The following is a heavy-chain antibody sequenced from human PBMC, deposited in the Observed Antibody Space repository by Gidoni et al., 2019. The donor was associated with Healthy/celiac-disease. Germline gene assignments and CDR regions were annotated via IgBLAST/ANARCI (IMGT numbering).Heavy chain of an antibody. D-gene: IGHD3-22*01. CDR1: GYTFTSYY. CDR2: INPSGGST. V-gene: IGHV1-46*03. Sequence: QVQLVQSGAEVKKPGASVKVSCKASGYTFTSYYMHWVRQAPGQGLEWMGIINPSGGSTSYAQKFQGRVTMTRDTSTSTVYMELSSLRSEDTAVYYCARDGGVDYYDSSGYPDAFDIWGQGTMVTVSS. CDR3: ARDGGVDYYDSSGYPDAFDI. J-gene: IGHJ3*02.